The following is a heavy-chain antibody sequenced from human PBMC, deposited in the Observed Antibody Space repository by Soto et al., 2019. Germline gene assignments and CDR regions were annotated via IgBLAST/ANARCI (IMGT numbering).Heavy chain of an antibody. CDR3: ASGPMVRGVIGDWFDP. Sequence: PSETLSLTCAVSGGSISSGGYSWSWIRQPPGKGLEWIGYIYHSGSTYYNPSLKSRVTISVDRSKNQFSLKLSSVTAADTAVYYCASGPMVRGVIGDWFDPWGQGTLVTVSS. CDR1: GGSISSGGYS. D-gene: IGHD3-10*01. J-gene: IGHJ5*02. CDR2: IYHSGST. V-gene: IGHV4-30-2*01.